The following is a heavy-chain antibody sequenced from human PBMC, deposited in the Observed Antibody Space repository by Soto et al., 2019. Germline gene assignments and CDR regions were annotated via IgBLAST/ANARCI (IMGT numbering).Heavy chain of an antibody. CDR2: ISYDGSNK. D-gene: IGHD2-2*01. J-gene: IGHJ4*02. Sequence: QVQLVESGGGVVQPGRSLRLSCAASGFTFSSYAMHWVRQAPGKGLEWVAVISYDGSNKYYADSVKGRFTISRDNSKNTLYLQMNSLRAEDTAVYYCARGGYYCISTSRSPRSDYWGQGTLVTVSS. CDR3: ARGGYYCISTSRSPRSDY. V-gene: IGHV3-30-3*01. CDR1: GFTFSSYA.